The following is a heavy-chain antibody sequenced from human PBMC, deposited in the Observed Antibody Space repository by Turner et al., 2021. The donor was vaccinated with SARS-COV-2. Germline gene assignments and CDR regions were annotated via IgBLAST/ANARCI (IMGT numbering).Heavy chain of an antibody. J-gene: IGHJ3*01. V-gene: IGHV4-31*03. D-gene: IGHD1-26*01. CDR3: ARVRTVSCVTTTCLPSDAFDL. CDR2: IYYSGST. CDR1: GGSISSGGYY. Sequence: QVQLQESGPGLVKPSQTLSLTCTVSGGSISSGGYYWSWIRQHPGKGLEWIGYIYYSGSTYYNPSLKSRVDISVDTSKSQFSVKLRSVTAADTAIYYCARVRTVSCVTTTCLPSDAFDLWGHGTLVSVSS.